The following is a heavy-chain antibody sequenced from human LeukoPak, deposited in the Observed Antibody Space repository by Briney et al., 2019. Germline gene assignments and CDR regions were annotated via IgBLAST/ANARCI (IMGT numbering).Heavy chain of an antibody. CDR1: GFTFSSYA. D-gene: IGHD2-2*01. CDR2: ISGSGGST. J-gene: IGHJ4*02. CDR3: VKDVEYCSSTSCASAFHY. V-gene: IGHV3-23*01. Sequence: GGSLRLSCAASGFTFSSYAMSWVRQAPGKGLEWVSAISGSGGSTYYADSVKGRFTISRDNSKNTLYLQMNSLRAEDTAVYYCVKDVEYCSSTSCASAFHYWGQGTLVTVSS.